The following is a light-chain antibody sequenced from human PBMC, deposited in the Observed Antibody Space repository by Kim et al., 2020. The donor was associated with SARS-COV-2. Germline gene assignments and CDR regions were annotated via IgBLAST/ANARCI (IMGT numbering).Light chain of an antibody. CDR2: GAS. Sequence: IVMTQSPATLSVSPGARATLSCRASQSVGSNLAWYQQKPGQAPRLLLYGASTRATGIPARFSGSGSETEFTLTISSLQSEDVAVYYCQKLYNWPPITFGQGTRLEIK. CDR3: QKLYNWPPIT. V-gene: IGKV3-15*01. CDR1: QSVGSN. J-gene: IGKJ5*01.